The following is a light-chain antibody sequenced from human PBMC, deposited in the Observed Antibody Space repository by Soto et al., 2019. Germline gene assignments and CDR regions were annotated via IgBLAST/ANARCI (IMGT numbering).Light chain of an antibody. V-gene: IGKV3-15*01. Sequence: EVVLTQSPVTLSLSPGERATLSCRASQSVSSKLAWYQQKPGQAPRLLIYGASTRATGIPARFSGSGSGTEFTLTISSLQSEDFAVYYCQEYNNWHPITFGGGTKV. CDR1: QSVSSK. J-gene: IGKJ4*01. CDR3: QEYNNWHPIT. CDR2: GAS.